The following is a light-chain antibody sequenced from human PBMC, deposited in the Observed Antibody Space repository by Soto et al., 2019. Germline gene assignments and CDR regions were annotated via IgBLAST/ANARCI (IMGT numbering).Light chain of an antibody. CDR2: WAS. CDR3: QQYYSTPCT. V-gene: IGKV4-1*01. Sequence: DIVMTQSPDSLAVSLGERATINCKSSQSILYSSNNGNYLAWYQQKSGQPPKLLIYWASTRESGVPDRFSASWSGTDFPLTIISLQAEDVAVYYCQQYYSTPCTFGQGTTVEIK. J-gene: IGKJ1*01. CDR1: QSILYSSNNGNY.